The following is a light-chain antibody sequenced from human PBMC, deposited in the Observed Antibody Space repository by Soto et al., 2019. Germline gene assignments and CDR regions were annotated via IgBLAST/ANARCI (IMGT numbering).Light chain of an antibody. CDR2: DAS. CDR1: RSVSSW. V-gene: IGKV1-5*03. Sequence: DIQMTQSPSTLSASVGDRVTITCRASRSVSSWLAWYQQKPGKAPNLLIHDASNLESGVPLRFGGSGSGTEFTLTISSLQPDDFATYYCQQYNSYSFGQGTKVDI. CDR3: QQYNSYS. J-gene: IGKJ1*01.